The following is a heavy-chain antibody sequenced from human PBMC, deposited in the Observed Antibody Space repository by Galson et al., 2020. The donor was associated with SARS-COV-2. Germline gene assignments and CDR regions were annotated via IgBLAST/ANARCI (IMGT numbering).Heavy chain of an antibody. CDR2: ISYDGSNK. V-gene: IGHV3-30*18. Sequence: GGSLKLSCAASGFTFSSYGMHWVRQAPGKGLEWVAVISYDGSNKYYADSVKGRFTISRDNSKNTLYLQMNSLRAEDTAVYYCAKDIYPGSSSWFEYYYGMDVWGQGTTVTVSS. CDR1: GFTFSSYG. D-gene: IGHD6-13*01. CDR3: AKDIYPGSSSWFEYYYGMDV. J-gene: IGHJ6*02.